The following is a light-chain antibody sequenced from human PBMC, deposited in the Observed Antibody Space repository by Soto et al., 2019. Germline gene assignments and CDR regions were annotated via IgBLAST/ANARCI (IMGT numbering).Light chain of an antibody. CDR1: SSNIRAGYD. V-gene: IGLV1-40*01. CDR3: QSYDSSLSGYV. J-gene: IGLJ1*01. Sequence: QSVLTQPPSVSGAPGQRVTISCTGSSSNIRAGYDVHWYQHLPGTAPKLLIYGNSNRPSGVPDRFSGSKSGTSASLAITGFQAEDEADYYCQSYDSSLSGYVFGTGTKVTVL. CDR2: GNS.